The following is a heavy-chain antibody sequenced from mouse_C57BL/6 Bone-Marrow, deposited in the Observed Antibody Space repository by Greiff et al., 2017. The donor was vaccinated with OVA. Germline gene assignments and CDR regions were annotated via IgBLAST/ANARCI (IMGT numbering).Heavy chain of an antibody. D-gene: IGHD2-5*01. V-gene: IGHV1-7*01. J-gene: IGHJ1*03. CDR1: GYTFTSYW. CDR3: ASNAYYSNVYWYFDV. CDR2: INPSSGYT. Sequence: VQLQQSGAELAKPGASVKLSCKASGYTFTSYWMHWVKQRPGQGLEWIGYINPSSGYTKYNPKFKDKGTLTADNSSSSAYMQRSILTYEDTAVYYCASNAYYSNVYWYFDVWGTGTTVTVSS.